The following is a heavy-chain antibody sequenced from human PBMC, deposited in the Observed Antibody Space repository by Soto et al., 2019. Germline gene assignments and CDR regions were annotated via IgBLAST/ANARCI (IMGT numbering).Heavy chain of an antibody. J-gene: IGHJ4*02. V-gene: IGHV1-69*02. CDR1: GGTFSSYT. CDR2: IIPILGIA. CDR3: ATGGSGSYLHY. Sequence: GASVKVSCKASGGTFSSYTISWVRQAPGQGLEWMGRIIPILGIANYAQKFQGSVTIIADKSTSTAYMELSSLRSEDTAVYYCATGGSGSYLHYWGQETLVTVSS. D-gene: IGHD3-10*01.